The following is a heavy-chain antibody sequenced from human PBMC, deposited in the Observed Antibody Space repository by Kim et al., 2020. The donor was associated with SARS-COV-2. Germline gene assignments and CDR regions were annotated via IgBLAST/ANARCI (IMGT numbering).Heavy chain of an antibody. CDR3: ARGRASAAAGTRHYYYYYGMDV. CDR1: GFTFSSYD. J-gene: IGHJ6*02. V-gene: IGHV3-13*05. Sequence: GGSLRLSCAASGFTFSSYDMHWVRQATGKGLEWVSAIGTAGDPYYPGSVKGRFTISRENAKNSLYLQMNSLRAGDTAVYYCARGRASAAAGTRHYYYYYGMDVWGQGTTVTVSS. CDR2: IGTAGDP. D-gene: IGHD6-13*01.